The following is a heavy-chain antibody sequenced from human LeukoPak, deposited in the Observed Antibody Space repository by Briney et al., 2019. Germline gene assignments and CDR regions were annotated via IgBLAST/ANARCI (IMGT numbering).Heavy chain of an antibody. V-gene: IGHV4-39*01. D-gene: IGHD3-10*01. CDR2: IYSSGST. CDR1: GGAIISSSFY. J-gene: IGHJ4*01. Sequence: PWETLSLTCTISGGAIISSSFYWVWIRQPPGRGLEWIGSIYSSGSTYYNPSVNSRATISVDTSKKELSLELSSVTAADTSMYYCARLYYSDSAFDYWSQGTLVTVSS. CDR3: ARLYYSDSAFDY.